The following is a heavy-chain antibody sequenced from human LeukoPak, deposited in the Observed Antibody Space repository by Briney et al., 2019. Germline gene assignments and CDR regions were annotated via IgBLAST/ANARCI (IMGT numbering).Heavy chain of an antibody. CDR2: ISYDGSNK. D-gene: IGHD4-17*01. Sequence: PGRSLRLSCAASGFTFSSYAMHWVRQAPGKGLEWVAVISYDGSNKYYADSVKGRFTISRDNTKNTLYLQMNSLRTEDTAVYYCARTNDYGDQFDYWGQGTLVTVSS. CDR1: GFTFSSYA. V-gene: IGHV3-30*04. CDR3: ARTNDYGDQFDY. J-gene: IGHJ4*02.